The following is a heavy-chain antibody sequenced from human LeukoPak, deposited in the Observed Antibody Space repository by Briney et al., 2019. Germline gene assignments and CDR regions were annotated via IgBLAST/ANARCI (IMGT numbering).Heavy chain of an antibody. J-gene: IGHJ6*03. Sequence: ASVKVSCKASGYTFTGHYLHWVRQASGQGPEWMGWINPNSGGTNYAQKFQGRVTMTRDTSISTAYMELSSLRSDDTAVYYCARRRGATRIGFYYYMDVWGKGTTVTVSS. CDR1: GYTFTGHY. CDR2: INPNSGGT. CDR3: ARRRGATRIGFYYYMDV. V-gene: IGHV1-2*02. D-gene: IGHD2-15*01.